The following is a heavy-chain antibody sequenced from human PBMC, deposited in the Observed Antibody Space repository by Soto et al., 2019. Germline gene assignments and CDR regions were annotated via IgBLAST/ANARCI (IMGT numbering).Heavy chain of an antibody. J-gene: IGHJ4*02. CDR2: IIPILGIA. D-gene: IGHD3-22*01. V-gene: IGHV1-69*02. CDR3: SRPLYDSNPYYCDY. CDR1: GGTFSSYT. Sequence: QVQLVQSGAEVKKPGSSVKVSCKASGGTFSSYTISWVRQAPGQGLEWMGRIIPILGIANYAQKFQGRVTITADKSTSTAYMELSSLRSEDTAVYYCSRPLYDSNPYYCDYWCQGTLVTVSS.